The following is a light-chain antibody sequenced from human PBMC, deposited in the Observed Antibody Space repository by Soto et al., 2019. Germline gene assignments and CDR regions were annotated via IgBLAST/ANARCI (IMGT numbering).Light chain of an antibody. CDR2: GNT. J-gene: IGLJ1*01. CDR1: SSNIGAGYD. CDR3: QPYDSRLSGFYV. V-gene: IGLV1-40*01. Sequence: QSVLTQPPSVSGAPGQRVTISCTGSSSNIGAGYDVHWYQHLPGTAPKLLIYGNTNRPSGVPDRFSGSKSGTSASLAITGLPAEAEADYSPQPYDSRLSGFYVFGTVTKVTVL.